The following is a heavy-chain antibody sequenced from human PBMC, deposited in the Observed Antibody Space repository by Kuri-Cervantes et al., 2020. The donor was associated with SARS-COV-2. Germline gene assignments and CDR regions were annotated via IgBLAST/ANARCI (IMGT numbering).Heavy chain of an antibody. J-gene: IGHJ1*01. D-gene: IGHD3-3*01. CDR2: ISGSGGST. V-gene: IGHV3-23*01. Sequence: GESLKTSCAASGFTFSSYAMSWVRQAPGKGLEWVSAISGSGGSTYYADSVKGRFTISRDNSKNTLYLQMNSLRAEDTAVYYCAKDPHYDFWSGYYFQHWGQGTLVTVSS. CDR3: AKDPHYDFWSGYYFQH. CDR1: GFTFSSYA.